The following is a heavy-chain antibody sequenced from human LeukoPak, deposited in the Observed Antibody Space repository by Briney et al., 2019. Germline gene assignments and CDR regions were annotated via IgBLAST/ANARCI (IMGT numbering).Heavy chain of an antibody. CDR2: IYYSGST. J-gene: IGHJ3*02. Sequence: SETLSLTYTVSGGSISSYYWSWIRQPPGKGLEWIGYIYYSGSTNYNPSLKGRVTISVDTSKNQFSLKLSSVTAADTAVYYCAREAGGQQLVYAFDIWGQGTMVTVSS. D-gene: IGHD6-13*01. CDR1: GGSISSYY. CDR3: AREAGGQQLVYAFDI. V-gene: IGHV4-59*01.